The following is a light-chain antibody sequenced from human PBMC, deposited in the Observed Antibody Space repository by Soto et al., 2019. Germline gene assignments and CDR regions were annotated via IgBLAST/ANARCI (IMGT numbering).Light chain of an antibody. V-gene: IGLV8-61*01. Sequence: QTVVTQEPSFTVSPGRTVTLTCGLSSGSVSTSYYPSWYQLTPGQAPRTLIYSTNTRSSGVPNRFSGSILENKAALTITGAQADVESDYYCVLYMGTGISVFGGGTKVTVL. CDR2: STN. CDR1: SGSVSTSYY. J-gene: IGLJ3*02. CDR3: VLYMGTGISV.